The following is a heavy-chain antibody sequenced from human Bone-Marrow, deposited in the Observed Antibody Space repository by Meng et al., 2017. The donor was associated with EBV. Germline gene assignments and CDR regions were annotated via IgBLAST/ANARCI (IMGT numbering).Heavy chain of an antibody. CDR3: AREVYNWFDP. V-gene: IGHV4-34*01. Sequence: FQLPKWVEGLLKPSESRALTCAGHGGSFSGDYWSWIRQPPGKGLEWIGEINHSGSTNYNPSLKRRVPISVDTSKNQFSLKLSSVTAADTAVYYCAREVYNWFDPWGQGTLVTVSS. J-gene: IGHJ5*02. CDR1: GGSFSGDY. D-gene: IGHD6-6*01. CDR2: INHSGST.